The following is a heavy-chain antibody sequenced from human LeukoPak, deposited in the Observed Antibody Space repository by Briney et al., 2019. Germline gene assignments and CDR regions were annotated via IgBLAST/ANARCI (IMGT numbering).Heavy chain of an antibody. CDR2: IYPGDSDT. V-gene: IGHV5-51*01. CDR1: GYTFTNYW. J-gene: IGHJ3*02. CDR3: ARGSQDSSGWYDAFDI. D-gene: IGHD6-19*01. Sequence: GESLQISCQGSGYTFTNYWIGWVRQMPGKGLEWMGNIYPGDSDTRYSPSFQGQVAISADKSINTASLQWSSLKASDTAMYYCARGSQDSSGWYDAFDIWGQGTMVTVST.